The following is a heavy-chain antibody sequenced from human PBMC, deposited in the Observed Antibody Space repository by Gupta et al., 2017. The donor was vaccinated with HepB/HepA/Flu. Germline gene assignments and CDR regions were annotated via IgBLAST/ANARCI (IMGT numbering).Heavy chain of an antibody. CDR1: GDSINDGSYF. D-gene: IGHD5-12*01. CDR3: ARAPPNIEPNWFDS. V-gene: IGHV4-39*02. Sequence: QLQESGPGLVKPSGTLSLTCSVSGDSINDGSYFWGWIRQSPGKGLEYIGSIYSAGTTYFIPSLHSRVTISLDTSKNDFSLKLTSVTAADTAVYYCARAPPNIEPNWFDSWGPGTLVTVSS. CDR2: IYSAGTT. J-gene: IGHJ5*01.